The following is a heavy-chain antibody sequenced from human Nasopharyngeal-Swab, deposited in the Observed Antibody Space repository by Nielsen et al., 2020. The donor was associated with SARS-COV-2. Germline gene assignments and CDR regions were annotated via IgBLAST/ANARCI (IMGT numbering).Heavy chain of an antibody. CDR2: IYHSGST. Sequence: SETLFLTCAVSGYSISSGYYWGWIRQPPGKGLEWIGSIYHSGSTYYNPSLKSRVTISVDTSKNQFSLKLSSVTAADTAVYYCARRTRYSNYAYYYMDVWGKGTTVTVSS. D-gene: IGHD4-11*01. V-gene: IGHV4-38-2*01. CDR1: GYSISSGYY. CDR3: ARRTRYSNYAYYYMDV. J-gene: IGHJ6*03.